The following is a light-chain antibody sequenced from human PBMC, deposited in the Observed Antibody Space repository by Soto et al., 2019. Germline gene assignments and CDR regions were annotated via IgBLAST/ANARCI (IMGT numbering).Light chain of an antibody. Sequence: EIVMTQSPATMSVSIGERATLSCRASQSVRSNLAWYHQKPCQAHRLLIYDASTRDPGIPARFSGSGSGTELTLTISSLQSDDFADYHCQQYNNWPPTFGHGTRLQ. CDR3: QQYNNWPPT. J-gene: IGKJ5*01. CDR1: QSVRSN. CDR2: DAS. V-gene: IGKV3-15*01.